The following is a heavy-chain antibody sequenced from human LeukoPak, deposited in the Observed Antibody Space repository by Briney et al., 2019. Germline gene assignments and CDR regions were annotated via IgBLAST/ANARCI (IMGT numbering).Heavy chain of an antibody. J-gene: IGHJ4*02. CDR1: GGSISSSSYY. CDR2: IYYSGST. CDR3: ARGARITMVRGVRSPNPFDY. V-gene: IGHV4-39*07. D-gene: IGHD3-10*01. Sequence: SETLSLTCTVSGGSISSSSYYWGWIRQPPGKGLEWIGSIYYSGSTYYNPSLKSRVTISVDTSKNQFSLKLSSVTAADTAVYYCARGARITMVRGVRSPNPFDYWGQGTLVTVSS.